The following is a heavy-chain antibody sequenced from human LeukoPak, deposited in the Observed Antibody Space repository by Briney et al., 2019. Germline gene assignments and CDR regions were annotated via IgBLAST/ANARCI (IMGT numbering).Heavy chain of an antibody. V-gene: IGHV1-24*01. CDR3: ARRRGITGTRGYYYYGMDV. CDR2: FDPEDGET. CDR1: GYTLTELS. J-gene: IGHJ6*02. D-gene: IGHD1-7*01. Sequence: ASVKVSCKVSGYTLTELSMHWVRQAPGKGLEWMGGFDPEDGETIYAQKFQGRVTMTEDTSTDTAYMELSSLRSEDTAVYYCARRRGITGTRGYYYYGMDVWGQGTTVTVSS.